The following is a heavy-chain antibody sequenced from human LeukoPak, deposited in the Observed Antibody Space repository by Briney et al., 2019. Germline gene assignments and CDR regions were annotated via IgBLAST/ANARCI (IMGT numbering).Heavy chain of an antibody. CDR2: ISYDGSNK. D-gene: IGHD6-19*01. CDR1: GFTFSSYG. CDR3: AKGELSSGYFDC. Sequence: GGSLRLSCAASGFTFSSYGMHWVRQAPGKRLEWVAVISYDGSNKYYADSVKGRFTISRDNSKNTLYLQMNSLRAEDTAVYYCAKGELSSGYFDCWGQATLVTDCS. J-gene: IGHJ4*02. V-gene: IGHV3-30*18.